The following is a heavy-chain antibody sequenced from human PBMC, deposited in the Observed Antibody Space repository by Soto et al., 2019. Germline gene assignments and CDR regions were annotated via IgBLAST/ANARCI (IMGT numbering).Heavy chain of an antibody. D-gene: IGHD3-22*01. J-gene: IGHJ5*02. Sequence: PGGSLRLSCAASGFTFSSYWMSWVRQAPGKGLEWVANIKKDGSEKYYVDSVKGRFTISRDNAKNSLYLQMNSLRAEDTAVYYCARDSLNYYDSSGYYYRWGQGTLVTVSS. CDR2: IKKDGSEK. CDR3: ARDSLNYYDSSGYYYR. V-gene: IGHV3-7*01. CDR1: GFTFSSYW.